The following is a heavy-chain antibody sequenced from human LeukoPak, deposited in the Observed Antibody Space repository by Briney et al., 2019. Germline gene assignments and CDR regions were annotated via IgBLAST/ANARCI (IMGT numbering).Heavy chain of an antibody. CDR3: ARDSGGYYKTLDY. CDR1: GFTFSSYG. Sequence: GGSLRLSCVASGFTFSSYGMSWVRQAPGKGLEWVSYVSATGYTTSYADSVKGRFTISRDNSKNTLYLQMNSLRAEDTAVYYCARDSGGYYKTLDYWGQGTLVTVSS. D-gene: IGHD3-22*01. J-gene: IGHJ4*02. V-gene: IGHV3-23*01. CDR2: VSATGYTT.